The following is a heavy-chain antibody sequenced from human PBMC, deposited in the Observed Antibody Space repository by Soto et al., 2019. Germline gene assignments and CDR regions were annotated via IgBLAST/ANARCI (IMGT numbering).Heavy chain of an antibody. V-gene: IGHV1-2*02. Sequence: QVQLVQSGAEVKKPGASVKVSCKASGYTFSDYYMYWVRQAPGQGLEWMGWINPNSGVTNYAQKFQGGVTLTRDTSIRTGYMELTRLRSDDTAVYYCARGREIYFMDVWGEGTTVTVSS. J-gene: IGHJ6*04. CDR1: GYTFSDYY. CDR3: ARGREIYFMDV. CDR2: INPNSGVT. D-gene: IGHD1-26*01.